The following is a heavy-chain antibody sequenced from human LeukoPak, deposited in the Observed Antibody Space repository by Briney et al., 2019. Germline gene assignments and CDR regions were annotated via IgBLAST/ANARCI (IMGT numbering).Heavy chain of an antibody. D-gene: IGHD3-9*01. CDR2: IYYSGST. Sequence: PSETLSLTCTVSGGSISSYYWSWIRQPPGKGLEWIGYIYYSGSTNYNPSLKSRVTISVDTSKNQFSLKVSSVTAADTAVYYCARAEPHYDILTGYSPGALDIWGQGTMVTVSS. V-gene: IGHV4-59*01. CDR1: GGSISSYY. CDR3: ARAEPHYDILTGYSPGALDI. J-gene: IGHJ3*02.